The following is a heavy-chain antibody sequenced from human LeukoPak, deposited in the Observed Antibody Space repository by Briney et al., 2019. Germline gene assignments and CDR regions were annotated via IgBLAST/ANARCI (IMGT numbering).Heavy chain of an antibody. Sequence: PGGSLRLSCAASGFTFSSYWMSWVRQAPGKGLEWVANIKQDGSEKYYVDSVSGRFTISRDNAKNSLYLQMNSLRAEDTAVYYCAREISSWYRSEGRFDPWGQGTLVTVSS. CDR3: AREISSWYRSEGRFDP. D-gene: IGHD6-13*01. J-gene: IGHJ5*02. CDR1: GFTFSSYW. CDR2: IKQDGSEK. V-gene: IGHV3-7*01.